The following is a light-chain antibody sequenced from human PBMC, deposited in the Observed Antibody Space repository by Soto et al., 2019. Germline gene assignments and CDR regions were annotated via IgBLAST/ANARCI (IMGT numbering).Light chain of an antibody. V-gene: IGKV1-5*03. CDR1: QTISSW. Sequence: DIQMTHSPSALSASLGDRVTITCRACQTISSWLAWYQQKPGEAPRLLIYQASSLETEVPSRFSGSVSGTEFTLTISSLQSEDFATYYCQQYYSYPRTFGQGTKVDIK. J-gene: IGKJ1*01. CDR3: QQYYSYPRT. CDR2: QAS.